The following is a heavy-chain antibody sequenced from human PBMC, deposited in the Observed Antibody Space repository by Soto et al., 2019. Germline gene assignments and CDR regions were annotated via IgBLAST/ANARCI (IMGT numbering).Heavy chain of an antibody. CDR3: AKDLGIGYCISTSCQFEFYYYYGMDV. J-gene: IGHJ6*02. CDR1: GFTFSSYA. CDR2: ISGSGGST. D-gene: IGHD2-2*01. V-gene: IGHV3-23*01. Sequence: PGGSLRLSCAASGFTFSSYAMNWVRQAPGKGLEWVSTISGSGGSTYYADSVKGRFTISRDNSKNTLYLQMSSLRAEDTAVYYCAKDLGIGYCISTSCQFEFYYYYGMDVWGQGTTVTVSS.